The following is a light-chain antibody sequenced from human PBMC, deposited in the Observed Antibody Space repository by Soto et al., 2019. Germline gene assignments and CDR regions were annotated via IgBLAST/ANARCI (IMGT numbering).Light chain of an antibody. V-gene: IGKV3-20*01. CDR2: GAS. J-gene: IGKJ4*01. CDR1: QSVSSGY. Sequence: EIVLTQSPGTLSLSPGERATLSCRASQSVSSGYLAWYQQRPGQSPRLPIYGASTRATGIPDRFSGSGSGTDFTLTISRLEPEDFAVYYCQQYSSSHRALTFRGGTKVEIK. CDR3: QQYSSSHRALT.